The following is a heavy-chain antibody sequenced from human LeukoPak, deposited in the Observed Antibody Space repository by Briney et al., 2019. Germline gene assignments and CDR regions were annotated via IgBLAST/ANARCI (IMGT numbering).Heavy chain of an antibody. Sequence: SETLSLTCTVSGVSISSSSYYWSWLRQPPGTGLEWIGEINHSGSTNYNPSLKIRVTISVDTSTNQFSLKLSSVTAADTAVYYCGRGVRRVGYRSTDFDYWGQGTLVTVSS. D-gene: IGHD6-13*01. CDR3: GRGVRRVGYRSTDFDY. CDR2: INHSGST. V-gene: IGHV4-39*07. CDR1: GVSISSSSYY. J-gene: IGHJ4*02.